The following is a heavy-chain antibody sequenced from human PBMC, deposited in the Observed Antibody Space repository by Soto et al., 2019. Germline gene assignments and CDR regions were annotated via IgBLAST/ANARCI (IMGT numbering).Heavy chain of an antibody. CDR2: ITPGNENT. CDR3: AKGQRDPQEYAEQSNYYDAFDI. V-gene: IGHV1-3*01. CDR1: GYTFTSYA. J-gene: IGHJ3*02. D-gene: IGHD3-10*01. Sequence: QVQLVQSGAEVKEPGASVKVSCKASGYTFTSYAMHWVRQAPGQRPEWMGWITPGNENTKYSQKFQGRVTITRDTSANTADMELSSLRSEDSAVEYGAKGQRDPQEYAEQSNYYDAFDIWGRGTLVTVSS.